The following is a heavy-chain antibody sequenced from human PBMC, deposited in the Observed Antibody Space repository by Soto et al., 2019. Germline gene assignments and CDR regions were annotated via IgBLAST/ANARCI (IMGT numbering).Heavy chain of an antibody. CDR3: ARAPTRDFSVPDAFDI. D-gene: IGHD3-3*02. CDR2: IYPGDSDT. V-gene: IGHV5-51*01. Sequence: GESLKISCKGSGYSFTSYWIGWVRQMPGKGLEWMGIIYPGDSDTRYSPSFQGQVTISADKSISTAYLQWSSLKASDTAMYYCARAPTRDFSVPDAFDIWGQGTMVTVSS. CDR1: GYSFTSYW. J-gene: IGHJ3*02.